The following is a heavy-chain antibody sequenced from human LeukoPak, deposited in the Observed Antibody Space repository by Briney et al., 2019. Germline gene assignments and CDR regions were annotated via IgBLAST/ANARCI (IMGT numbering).Heavy chain of an antibody. D-gene: IGHD4-17*01. CDR2: IWYDGSNK. CDR3: TGGYGDYGAFDI. V-gene: IGHV3-33*01. J-gene: IGHJ3*02. CDR1: GFTFSSYG. Sequence: GRSLRLSCAASGFTFSSYGMHWVRLAPGKGLEWVAVIWYDGSNKYYADSVKGRFTISRDNSKNTLYLQMNSLRAEDTAVYYCTGGYGDYGAFDIWGQGTMVTVSS.